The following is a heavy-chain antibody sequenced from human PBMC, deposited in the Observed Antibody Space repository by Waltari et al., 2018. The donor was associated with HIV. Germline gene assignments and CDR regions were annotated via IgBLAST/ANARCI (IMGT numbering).Heavy chain of an antibody. CDR1: GFTFGRYS. D-gene: IGHD7-27*01. CDR3: ARGSARLWDFDY. V-gene: IGHV3-48*02. Sequence: EVQLVESGGGLVQPGGSLRLSCAAYGFTFGRYSMNWVRQAPGKGLEWISYISSSSSTIYYADSVKGRFTVSRDNAKNSLYLQMNSLRDEDTAVYYCARGSARLWDFDYWGQGTLVTVSS. CDR2: ISSSSSTI. J-gene: IGHJ4*02.